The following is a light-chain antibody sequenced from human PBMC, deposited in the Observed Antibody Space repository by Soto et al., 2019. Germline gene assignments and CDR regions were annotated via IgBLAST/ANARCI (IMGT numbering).Light chain of an antibody. CDR3: HQRKSWPRT. J-gene: IGKJ1*01. Sequence: EILMAQSPATLSVFPGERATLSFRASQSVSNKLAWYQHTHGKAPRLLIYDTSNRDTGIPARFSGTGSGTDCTLPLSRLEPEDFQVDYCHQRKSWPRTFGQGTKVDIK. CDR1: QSVSNK. CDR2: DTS. V-gene: IGKV3-11*01.